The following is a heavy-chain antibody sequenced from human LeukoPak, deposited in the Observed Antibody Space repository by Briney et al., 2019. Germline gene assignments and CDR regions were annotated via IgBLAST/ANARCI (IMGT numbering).Heavy chain of an antibody. J-gene: IGHJ6*03. CDR2: INHSGST. CDR3: ARGRVSSSSWSSTYYYYFYMDV. D-gene: IGHD6-13*01. Sequence: SETLSLTCAVYGGSFSGYYWSWIRQPPGKGLEWIGEINHSGSTNYNPSLKSRVTISVDTSKNQFSLKLSSVTAADTDVYFCARGRVSSSSWSSTYYYYFYMDVWGKGTTVTVYS. CDR1: GGSFSGYY. V-gene: IGHV4-34*01.